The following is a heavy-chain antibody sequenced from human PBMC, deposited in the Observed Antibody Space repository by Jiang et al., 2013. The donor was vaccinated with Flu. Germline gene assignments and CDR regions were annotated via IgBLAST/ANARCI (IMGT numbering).Heavy chain of an antibody. CDR2: INAGNGNT. CDR3: ARDAQGVMVRGVPWYFDL. CDR1: TSYA. J-gene: IGHJ2*01. D-gene: IGHD3-10*01. Sequence: TSYAMHWVRQAPGQRLEWMGWINAGNGNTKYSQKFQGRVTITRDTSASTAYMELSSLRSEDTAVYYCARDAQGVMVRGVPWYFDLWGRGTLVTVSS. V-gene: IGHV1-3*01.